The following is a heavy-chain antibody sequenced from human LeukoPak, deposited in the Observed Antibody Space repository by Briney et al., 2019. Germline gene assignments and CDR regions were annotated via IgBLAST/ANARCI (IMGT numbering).Heavy chain of an antibody. CDR3: ARDLRRRVTAIGYGPKEYYYYMDV. CDR1: GGSISTYS. CDR2: IYTDGRT. D-gene: IGHD4/OR15-4a*01. V-gene: IGHV4-4*07. J-gene: IGHJ6*03. Sequence: SETLSLTCTVSGGSISTYSWSWIRQPAGKGLEWIGRIYTDGRTNYNSSLKSRVTMSIDTSKNQFSLKVNSVTAADTAVYYCARDLRRRVTAIGYGPKEYYYYMDVWGKGTTVTISS.